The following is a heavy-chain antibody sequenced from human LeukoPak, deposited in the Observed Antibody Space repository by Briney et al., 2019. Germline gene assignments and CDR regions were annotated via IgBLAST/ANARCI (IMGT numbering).Heavy chain of an antibody. D-gene: IGHD2-15*01. CDR3: ARGVGYCSGGSCLNWFDP. Sequence: ASVKVSCKASGYTFTGCYMHWVRQAPGQGLEWMGWINPNSGGTNYAQKFQGRVTMTRDTSISTAYMELSRLRSDDTAVYYCARGVGYCSGGSCLNWFDPWGQGTLVTVSS. CDR2: INPNSGGT. J-gene: IGHJ5*02. V-gene: IGHV1-2*02. CDR1: GYTFTGCY.